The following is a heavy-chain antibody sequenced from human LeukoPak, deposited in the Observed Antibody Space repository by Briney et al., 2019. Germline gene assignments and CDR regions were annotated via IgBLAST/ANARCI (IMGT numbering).Heavy chain of an antibody. J-gene: IGHJ4*02. CDR2: ISSGSNTI. CDR1: GFTFSSYS. Sequence: GGSLRLSCAASGFTFSSYSMNWVRQAPGKGLEWVSYISSGSNTIYYADSVKGRFTISRDNAKNSLYLQMNSLRAEDTAVYYCAREYSSSSGRSFDYWGQGTLVTVSS. V-gene: IGHV3-48*01. CDR3: AREYSSSSGRSFDY. D-gene: IGHD6-6*01.